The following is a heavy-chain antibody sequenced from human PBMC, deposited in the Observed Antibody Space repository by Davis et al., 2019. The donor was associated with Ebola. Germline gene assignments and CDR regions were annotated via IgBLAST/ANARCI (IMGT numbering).Heavy chain of an antibody. Sequence: PGGSLRLSCAASGFTFSSYGMHWVRQAPGKGLEWVAVIWYDGSNKYYADSVKGRFTISRDNSKNTLYLQMNSLRAEDTAVYYCAKDRGSGSYWGRGDYWGQGTLVTVSS. CDR1: GFTFSSYG. J-gene: IGHJ4*02. CDR3: AKDRGSGSYWGRGDY. V-gene: IGHV3-33*06. D-gene: IGHD1-26*01. CDR2: IWYDGSNK.